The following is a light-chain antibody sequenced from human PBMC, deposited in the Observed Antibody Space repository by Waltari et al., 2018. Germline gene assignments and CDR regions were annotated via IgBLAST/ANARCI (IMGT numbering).Light chain of an antibody. CDR2: GAS. J-gene: IGKJ2*01. CDR1: QGVSSA. CDR3: QQYVRLPYT. V-gene: IGKV3-20*01. Sequence: DILLTQSPCSLSSSLGERATVSCRASQGVSSALAWYQQKPGKAPRLLIYGASTRDTGIPDRFSGSGSGTDFSFTISRLQPDDFAVYYCQQYVRLPYTFGQGTTVEI.